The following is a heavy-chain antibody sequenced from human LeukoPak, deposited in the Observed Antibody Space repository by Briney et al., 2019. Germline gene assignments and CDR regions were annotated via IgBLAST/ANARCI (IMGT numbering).Heavy chain of an antibody. CDR3: ARDRNFGYSYGPYFDY. CDR1: GYTFVNYG. Sequence: ASVKVPCKASGYTFVNYGVTWVRQAAGQGLEWMGRINAYNGNTDYAQKFQGRVTLTKDTSTNTAYMELRSLRSDDTAVYFCARDRNFGYSYGPYFDYWGQGTLVTVSS. D-gene: IGHD5-18*01. V-gene: IGHV1-18*01. J-gene: IGHJ4*02. CDR2: INAYNGNT.